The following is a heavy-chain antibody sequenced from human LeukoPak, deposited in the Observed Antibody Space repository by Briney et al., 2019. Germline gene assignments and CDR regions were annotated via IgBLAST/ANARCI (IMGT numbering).Heavy chain of an antibody. V-gene: IGHV3-53*01. CDR2: IYSGGST. J-gene: IGHJ5*02. D-gene: IGHD3-10*01. CDR3: ARGNYYGSGSYSVDWFDP. Sequence: GGSLRLPCAASGFTVSSNYMSWVRQAPGKGLEWVSVIYSGGSTYYADSVTGRFTISRDNSKNTLYLQMNSLRAEDTAVYYCARGNYYGSGSYSVDWFDPWGQGTLVTVSS. CDR1: GFTVSSNY.